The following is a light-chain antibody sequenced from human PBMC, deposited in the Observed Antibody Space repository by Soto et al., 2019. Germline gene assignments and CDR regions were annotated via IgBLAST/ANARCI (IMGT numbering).Light chain of an antibody. CDR2: EVS. Sequence: SARTQPASVSGTPGQSITIYCTGTSSDVGGYNYVSWYQQHPGKAPKLMIYEVSNRPSGVSNRFSGSKSGNTASLTISGLQAEDEADYYCSSYTSSSTPYVFGTGTKVTVL. V-gene: IGLV2-14*01. J-gene: IGLJ1*01. CDR1: SSDVGGYNY. CDR3: SSYTSSSTPYV.